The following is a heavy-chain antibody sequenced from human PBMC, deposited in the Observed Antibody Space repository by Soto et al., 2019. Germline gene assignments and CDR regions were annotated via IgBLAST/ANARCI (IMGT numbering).Heavy chain of an antibody. CDR3: ARDRGTRYYYFGMDV. CDR1: GFTFSSYG. J-gene: IGHJ6*02. Sequence: QVQLVESGGGVVQPGRSLRLSCAASGFTFSSYGMHWVRQAPGKGLEWVAVIWYDGSNKYYADSVKGRFTISRDNFKNSLYLQMNRLRAEDTALYYCARDRGTRYYYFGMDVWGQGTKVTVSS. V-gene: IGHV3-33*01. D-gene: IGHD3-10*01. CDR2: IWYDGSNK.